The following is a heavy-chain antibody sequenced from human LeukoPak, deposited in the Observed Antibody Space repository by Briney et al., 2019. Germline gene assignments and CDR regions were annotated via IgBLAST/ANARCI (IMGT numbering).Heavy chain of an antibody. CDR2: IYYSGVT. D-gene: IGHD5-12*01. CDR1: GASLSSYY. CDR3: AGREGSHYSVDI. V-gene: IGHV4-59*08. Sequence: SETLSLNCTVSGASLSSYYWSWIRLPPGKGLEWIGSIYYSGVTNFNPSLKRRVAMSVDTSRNLFSLKLSSVTAADTAVYYCAGREGSHYSVDIWGQGTTVTVSS. J-gene: IGHJ6*02.